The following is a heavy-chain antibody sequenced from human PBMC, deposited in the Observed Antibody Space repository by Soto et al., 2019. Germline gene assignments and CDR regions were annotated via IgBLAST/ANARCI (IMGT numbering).Heavy chain of an antibody. V-gene: IGHV4-34*01. CDR2: INRSGST. CDR1: GGSFSGYY. CDR3: ARDVVLWFGELRDYYGMDV. J-gene: IGHJ6*02. Sequence: WETLSLTCAVYGGSFSGYYWSWIRQPPGKGLEWSGEINRSGSTNYNPSLKSRVTISVDTSKNQFSLKLSSVTAEDTAVYYCARDVVLWFGELRDYYGMDVWGQGTTVTVSS. D-gene: IGHD3-10*01.